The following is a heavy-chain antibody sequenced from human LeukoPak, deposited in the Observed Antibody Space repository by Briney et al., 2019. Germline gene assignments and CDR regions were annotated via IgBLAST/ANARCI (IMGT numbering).Heavy chain of an antibody. CDR2: INPNSGGT. V-gene: IGHV1-2*06. Sequence: GASVKVSCKASGYTFTCYYMHWVRQAPGQGLEWMGRINPNSGGTNYAQKFQGRVTMTRDTSISTAYMELSRLRSDDTAVYYCASFGRTYYYDSSGYPWGQGTLVTVSS. D-gene: IGHD3-22*01. CDR3: ASFGRTYYYDSSGYP. CDR1: GYTFTCYY. J-gene: IGHJ4*02.